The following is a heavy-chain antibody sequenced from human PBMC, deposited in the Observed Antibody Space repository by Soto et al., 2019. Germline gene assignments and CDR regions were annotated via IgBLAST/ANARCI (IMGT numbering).Heavy chain of an antibody. Sequence: GESLKISCKGSGYSIITYCIGWVRQMPGKGLEWMGIIFVGDSDTRYSPSFQGQVTISADKSIRTAYLQWNNLKPSDTAIYYCAAGLGVGAIGWFDPWGQGTQVTVSS. CDR1: GYSIITYC. J-gene: IGHJ5*02. CDR3: AAGLGVGAIGWFDP. V-gene: IGHV5-51*01. CDR2: IFVGDSDT. D-gene: IGHD1-26*01.